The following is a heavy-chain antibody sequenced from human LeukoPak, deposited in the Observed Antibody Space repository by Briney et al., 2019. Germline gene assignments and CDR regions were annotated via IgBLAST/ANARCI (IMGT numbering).Heavy chain of an antibody. CDR2: ISAYNGNT. CDR1: GHTLTSYG. Sequence: ASVKVSCKASGHTLTSYGISWVRQAPGQGLEWMGWISAYNGNTNYAQKLQGRVTMTTDTSTSTAYMELRSLRSDDTAVYYCARDSDRRFGELFGTLSDFDYWGQGTLVTVSS. V-gene: IGHV1-18*01. D-gene: IGHD3-10*01. J-gene: IGHJ4*02. CDR3: ARDSDRRFGELFGTLSDFDY.